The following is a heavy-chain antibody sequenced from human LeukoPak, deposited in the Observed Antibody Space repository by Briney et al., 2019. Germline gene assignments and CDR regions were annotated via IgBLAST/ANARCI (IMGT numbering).Heavy chain of an antibody. V-gene: IGHV3-21*01. CDR3: ARGYYDSSGYYLRWFDP. J-gene: IGHJ5*02. CDR2: ISSSSSYI. CDR1: GFTFSSYS. D-gene: IGHD3-22*01. Sequence: GGSLRLSCAASGFTFSSYSMNWVRQAPGKGLEWVSSISSSSSYIYYADSVKGRFTISRDNAKNSLYLQVNSLRAEDTAVYYCARGYYDSSGYYLRWFDPWGQGTLVTVSS.